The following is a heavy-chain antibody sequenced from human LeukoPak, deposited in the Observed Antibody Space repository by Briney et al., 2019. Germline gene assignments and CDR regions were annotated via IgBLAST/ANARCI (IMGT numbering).Heavy chain of an antibody. D-gene: IGHD3/OR15-3a*01. CDR1: GNTFSSYY. CDR3: ARHLGDSLFAAFDI. Sequence: ASVKVSCKASGNTFSSYYMHWVRQAPGQGLEWMGTINPSSGSISHAQKFQGRVTMTRDRSTSTVYMELSSLRSEDTAIFYCARHLGDSLFAAFDIWGQGTVVTVSS. CDR2: INPSSGSI. J-gene: IGHJ3*02. V-gene: IGHV1-46*01.